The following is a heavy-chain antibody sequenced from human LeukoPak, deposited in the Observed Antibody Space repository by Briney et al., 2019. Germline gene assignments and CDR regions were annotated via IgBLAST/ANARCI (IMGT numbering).Heavy chain of an antibody. CDR3: ARAMYSSSWYRPPVAFDI. CDR1: GGSVISGGYY. J-gene: IGHJ3*02. D-gene: IGHD6-13*01. CDR2: IYYSGST. V-gene: IGHV4-31*03. Sequence: SETLSLTCTVSGGSVISGGYYWSWIRQHPGKGLEWIGYIYYSGSTYYNPSLKSRVTISVDTSKNQFSLKLSSVTAADTAVYYCARAMYSSSWYRPPVAFDIWGQGTMVTVSS.